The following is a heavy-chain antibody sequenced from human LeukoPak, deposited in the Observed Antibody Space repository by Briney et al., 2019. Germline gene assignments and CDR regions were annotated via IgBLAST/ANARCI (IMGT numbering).Heavy chain of an antibody. D-gene: IGHD5/OR15-5a*01. Sequence: GGSLRLSCAASGFRFRSYAMHWVRQAPGKGLEWVSAFSSSGGDTHYADSVKGRFTISRDNSKNTLYLQMNFLSAEDTAVYYCAKSSTIDSGDYYYMDVWGKGTTVTVPS. V-gene: IGHV3-23*01. CDR2: FSSSGGDT. J-gene: IGHJ6*03. CDR1: GFRFRSYA. CDR3: AKSSTIDSGDYYYMDV.